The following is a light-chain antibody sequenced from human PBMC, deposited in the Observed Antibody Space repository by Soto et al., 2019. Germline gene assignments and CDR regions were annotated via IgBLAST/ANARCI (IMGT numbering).Light chain of an antibody. Sequence: ESVLAQSPVLVSLSPGDRATLSCRGSQTVDNFLAWYQLKPGKAPRLLIYDATKRASGIPVRFTGSGSGTDFILTISNIEAEDVAIYYCQQRKKWPPITFGQGTRLEIK. CDR1: QTVDNF. CDR3: QQRKKWPPIT. V-gene: IGKV3-11*01. J-gene: IGKJ5*01. CDR2: DAT.